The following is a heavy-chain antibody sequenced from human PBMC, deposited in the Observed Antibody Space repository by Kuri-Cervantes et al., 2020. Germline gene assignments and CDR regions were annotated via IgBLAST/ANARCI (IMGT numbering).Heavy chain of an antibody. D-gene: IGHD2-15*01. CDR2: IYYSGST. Sequence: SETLSLTCTVSGGSVSSGSYYWSWIRQPPGKGLEWIGYIYYSGSTYYNPSLKSRVTISVDTSKNQFSLKLSSVTAADTAVYYCAKASLGYCSGGSCGDAFDIWGQGTMVTVSS. V-gene: IGHV4-61*01. CDR1: GGSVSSGSYY. J-gene: IGHJ3*02. CDR3: AKASLGYCSGGSCGDAFDI.